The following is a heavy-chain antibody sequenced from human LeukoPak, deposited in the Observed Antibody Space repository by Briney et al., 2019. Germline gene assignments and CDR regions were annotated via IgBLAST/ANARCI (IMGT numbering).Heavy chain of an antibody. CDR3: ARVLTGTTRDDI. V-gene: IGHV1-2*02. J-gene: IGHJ3*02. Sequence: ASVKVSCKASGYTFTGYYMHWVRQAPGQGLEWMGWINPNSGGTNYAQKFQGRVTMTRDTSISTAYMELSRLRSDDTAVYYCARVLTGTTRDDIWGQGTMVTVSS. CDR1: GYTFTGYY. CDR2: INPNSGGT. D-gene: IGHD1-20*01.